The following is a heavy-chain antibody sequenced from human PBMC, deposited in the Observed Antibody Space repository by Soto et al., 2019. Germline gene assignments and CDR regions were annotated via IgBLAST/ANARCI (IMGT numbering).Heavy chain of an antibody. D-gene: IGHD3-16*02. V-gene: IGHV3-15*07. Sequence: GGSLRLSCAASGFTFSNAWMNWVRQAPGKGLEWVGRIKSKTDGGTTDYAAPVKGRFTISRDDSKNTLYLQMNSLKTEDTAVYYCTTDPFTYYDYIWGSYRQDYWGQGTLVTVSS. CDR2: IKSKTDGGTT. J-gene: IGHJ4*02. CDR1: GFTFSNAW. CDR3: TTDPFTYYDYIWGSYRQDY.